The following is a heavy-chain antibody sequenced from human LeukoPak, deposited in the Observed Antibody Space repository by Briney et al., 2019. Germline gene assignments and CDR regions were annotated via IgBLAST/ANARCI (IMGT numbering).Heavy chain of an antibody. CDR3: ARGVVVPAAMIGSVYCGGDCYSYAFDI. D-gene: IGHD2-21*02. CDR2: INHSGST. V-gene: IGHV4-34*01. Sequence: PSETLSLTCAVYGGSFSGYYWSWIRQPPGKGLEWIGEINHSGSTNYNPSLKSRVTISVDTSKNQFSLKLSSVTAADTAVYYCARGVVVPAAMIGSVYCGGDCYSYAFDIWGQGTMVTVSS. CDR1: GGSFSGYY. J-gene: IGHJ3*02.